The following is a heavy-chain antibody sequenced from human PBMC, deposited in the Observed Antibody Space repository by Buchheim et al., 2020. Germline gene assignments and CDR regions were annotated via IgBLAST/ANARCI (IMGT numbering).Heavy chain of an antibody. J-gene: IGHJ2*01. V-gene: IGHV3-7*01. CDR3: ARQWNYYDTSGYYLSWYFDV. D-gene: IGHD3-22*01. CDR1: GFTSSSFW. Sequence: EVQVVESGGGLVQPGGSLRLSCAASGFTSSSFWMSWVRQAPGKGLEWVANIKQDGGETYYVDSVKGRFTISRDNAKNSLYVQMNGLRAEDTAVYYCARQWNYYDTSGYYLSWYFDVWGRGTL. CDR2: IKQDGGET.